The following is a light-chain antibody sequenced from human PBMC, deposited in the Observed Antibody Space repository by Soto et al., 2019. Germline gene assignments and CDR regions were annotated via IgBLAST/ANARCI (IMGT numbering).Light chain of an antibody. CDR1: SSDIGAYNY. Sequence: QSALTQPPSASGSPGQSVTISCTGTSSDIGAYNYVSWYQQHPGKAPKLMIHEVSKRPSGVPDRFSGSKSGNTASLTVSGLQAEDEADYYCSSYAGRNDRGVFGGRTKLTVL. V-gene: IGLV2-8*01. CDR3: SSYAGRNDRGV. J-gene: IGLJ3*02. CDR2: EVS.